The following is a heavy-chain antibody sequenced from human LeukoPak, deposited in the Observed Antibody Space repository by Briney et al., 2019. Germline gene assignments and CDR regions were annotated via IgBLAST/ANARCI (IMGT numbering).Heavy chain of an antibody. V-gene: IGHV1-2*06. Sequence: ASVKVSCKASGYTFTGYYMHWVRQAPGQGLEWMGRINPNSGGTNYAQKFQGRVTMTRDTPISTAYMELSRLRSDDTAVYYCARDLNAGGYSSSWFDPWGQGTLVTVSS. J-gene: IGHJ5*02. CDR3: ARDLNAGGYSSSWFDP. CDR1: GYTFTGYY. CDR2: INPNSGGT. D-gene: IGHD5-18*01.